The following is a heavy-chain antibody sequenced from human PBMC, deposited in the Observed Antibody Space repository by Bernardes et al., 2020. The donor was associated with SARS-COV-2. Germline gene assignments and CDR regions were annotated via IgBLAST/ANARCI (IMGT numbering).Heavy chain of an antibody. CDR1: GFTFSRYN. J-gene: IGHJ5*02. V-gene: IGHV3-48*02. CDR2: ISFSGGTI. Sequence: GGSLRLSCEASGFTFSRYNMNWVRQAPGKGLEWVSFISFSGGTIFYADSLKGRFTISRDNAQNSLYLQMNSLRDDDTAIYYCSREGSGFDPWGQGTLVTVSS. CDR3: SREGSGFDP.